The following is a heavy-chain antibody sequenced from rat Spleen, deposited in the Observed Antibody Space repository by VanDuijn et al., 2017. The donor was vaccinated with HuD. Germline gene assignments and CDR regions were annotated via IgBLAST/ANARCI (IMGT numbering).Heavy chain of an antibody. V-gene: IGHV2-32*01. Sequence: QVQLKESGPGLVQPSQTLSLTCTVSGFSLSNYGLIWVRQPPGKGLEWVGVMWSDGDTSYNSALKSRRSISRDTSKSQVFLKMSSLQTEDTATYYCARLPGANWGQGVMVTVSS. D-gene: IGHD1-4*01. J-gene: IGHJ2*01. CDR3: ARLPGAN. CDR1: GFSLSNYG. CDR2: MWSDGDT.